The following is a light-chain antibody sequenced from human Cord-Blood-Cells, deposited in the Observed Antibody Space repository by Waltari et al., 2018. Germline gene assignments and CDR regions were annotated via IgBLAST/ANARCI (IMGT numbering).Light chain of an antibody. CDR2: SAS. Sequence: DIQMTQPPSSLPASVGHRVSITSRPSQGIANYLAWYKQKPGKVPKLLIYSASTLQSGVPARFSGSGSGTDFTLTISSLQAEDVATYYCQKYNSAPLTFGGGTKVEIK. CDR1: QGIANY. V-gene: IGKV1-27*01. CDR3: QKYNSAPLT. J-gene: IGKJ4*01.